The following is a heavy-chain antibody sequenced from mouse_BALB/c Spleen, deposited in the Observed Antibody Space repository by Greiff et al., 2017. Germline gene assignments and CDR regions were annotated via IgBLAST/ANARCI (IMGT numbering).Heavy chain of an antibody. CDR1: GFSLTSYG. D-gene: IGHD1-1*01. V-gene: IGHV2-9*02. Sequence: VKLMESGPGLVAPSQSLSITCTVSGFSLTSYGVHWVRQPPGKGLEWLGVIWAGGSTNYNSAIMSRLSISKDNSKSQVFLKMNSLQTDDTAMYYCARPYYGSRYYAMDYWGQGTSVTVSS. J-gene: IGHJ4*01. CDR2: IWAGGST. CDR3: ARPYYGSRYYAMDY.